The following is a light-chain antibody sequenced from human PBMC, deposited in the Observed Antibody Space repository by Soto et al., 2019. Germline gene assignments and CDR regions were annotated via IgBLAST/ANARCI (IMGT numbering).Light chain of an antibody. V-gene: IGKV3-11*01. Sequence: EIVMTQSPATLSVSPGERATLSCRASQSVSNNLAWYQQKPGQAPRLLIYDASNRATGIPVRFSGSGSGTDYTLTITNLEPEDFAIYYCQQRSNWPWTFGQGTKVDIK. CDR2: DAS. CDR1: QSVSNN. CDR3: QQRSNWPWT. J-gene: IGKJ1*01.